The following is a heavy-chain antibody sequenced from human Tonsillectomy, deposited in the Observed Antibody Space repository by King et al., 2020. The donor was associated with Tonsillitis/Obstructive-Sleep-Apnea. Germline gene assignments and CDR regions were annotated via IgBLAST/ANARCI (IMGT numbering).Heavy chain of an antibody. CDR1: GFSFSDYY. CDR2: ISSSSSYT. Sequence: VQLVESGGGLVKPGGSLRLSCAASGFSFSDYYMTWIRQAPGKGLEWVSYISSSSSYTNYADPVKGRFTISRNNAKNSLYLQMNSLRAEDTAGYYCAGYSGSSGVGYWGQGTLVTVSS. D-gene: IGHD6-6*01. V-gene: IGHV3-11*05. CDR3: AGYSGSSGVGY. J-gene: IGHJ4*02.